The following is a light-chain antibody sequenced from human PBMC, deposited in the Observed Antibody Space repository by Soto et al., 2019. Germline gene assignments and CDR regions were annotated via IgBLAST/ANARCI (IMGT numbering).Light chain of an antibody. CDR2: GAS. J-gene: IGKJ2*01. CDR1: QSVSRNY. CDR3: QLYGTSPPGYT. V-gene: IGKV3-20*01. Sequence: EIVLTQSPGTLSLSPGERATLSCRASQSVSRNYLAWYQQRPGQAPRLLIFGASNRATGIPDRFSGSGSGTDFTLTISRLEPEDFAVYCCQLYGTSPPGYTFGQGTRLEIK.